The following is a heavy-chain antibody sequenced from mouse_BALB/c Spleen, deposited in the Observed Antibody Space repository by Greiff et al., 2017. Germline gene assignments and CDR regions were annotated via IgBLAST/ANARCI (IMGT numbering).Heavy chain of an antibody. D-gene: IGHD2-1*01. V-gene: IGHV5-6-4*01. CDR2: ISSGGSYT. CDR1: GFTFSSYT. CDR3: TREGGGKGFAY. J-gene: IGHJ3*01. Sequence: EVQGVESGGDLVKPGGSLKLSCAASGFTFSSYTMSWVRQTPEKRLEWVATISSGGSYTYYPDSVKGRFTISRDNAKNTLYLQMSSRKSEDTAMYYCTREGGGKGFAYWGQGTLVTVSA.